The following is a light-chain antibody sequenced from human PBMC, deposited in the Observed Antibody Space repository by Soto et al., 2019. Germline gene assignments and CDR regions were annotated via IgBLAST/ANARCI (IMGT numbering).Light chain of an antibody. V-gene: IGKV2-28*01. CDR3: MQALQTPWT. CDR1: QSLLHSNGYKY. J-gene: IGKJ1*01. Sequence: DIVMTQSPLSLPVTPGEPASISCRSSQSLLHSNGYKYLDWYLQKPGQSPQLLIYLGSNRSSGVPDRFSGSGSGTDFTLKISRVEAEDVGVYYCMQALQTPWTFGQGPKVDI. CDR2: LGS.